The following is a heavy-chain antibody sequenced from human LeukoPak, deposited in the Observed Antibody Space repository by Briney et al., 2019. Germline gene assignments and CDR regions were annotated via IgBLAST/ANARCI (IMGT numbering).Heavy chain of an antibody. CDR3: ATGGGGATSPFDI. J-gene: IGHJ3*02. CDR1: GFTSSSYG. Sequence: GGSLRLSCAASGFTSSSYGMHWVRQAPGKGLEWVAFIRYDGSNKYYADSVKGRFTISRDNSKNTLYLQMNSLRAEDTAVYYCATGGGGATSPFDIWGQGTIVTVSS. CDR2: IRYDGSNK. D-gene: IGHD1-26*01. V-gene: IGHV3-30*02.